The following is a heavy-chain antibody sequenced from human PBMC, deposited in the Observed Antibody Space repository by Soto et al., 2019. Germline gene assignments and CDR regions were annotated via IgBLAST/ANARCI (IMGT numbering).Heavy chain of an antibody. V-gene: IGHV3-33*01. CDR2: IWYDGSNK. Sequence: GGSLRLSCAASGFTFSSYGMHWVRQAPGKGLEWVAVIWYDGSNKYYADSVKGRFTISRDNSKNTLYLQMNSLRAEDTAVYYCARDLTVDTALYYYYYGMDVWGQGTTVTVSS. D-gene: IGHD5-18*01. CDR1: GFTFSSYG. J-gene: IGHJ6*02. CDR3: ARDLTVDTALYYYYYGMDV.